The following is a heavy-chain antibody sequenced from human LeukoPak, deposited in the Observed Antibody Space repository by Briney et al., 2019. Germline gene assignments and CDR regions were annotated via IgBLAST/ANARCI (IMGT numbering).Heavy chain of an antibody. J-gene: IGHJ4*02. CDR3: ARVEASGYDYGAFDY. V-gene: IGHV3-7*01. CDR2: IKHDGSEK. CDR1: GFTFSAYW. D-gene: IGHD5-12*01. Sequence: GGSLRLSCAASGFTFSAYWMSWVRQAPGKGLEWVANIKHDGSEKYYVDSVKGRFTISRDNAKNSLYLQMSSLRADDTAVYYCARVEASGYDYGAFDYWGQGTLVTVSS.